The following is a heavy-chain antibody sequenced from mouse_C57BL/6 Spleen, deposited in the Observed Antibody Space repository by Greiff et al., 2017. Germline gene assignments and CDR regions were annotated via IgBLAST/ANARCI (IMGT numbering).Heavy chain of an antibody. J-gene: IGHJ2*01. D-gene: IGHD1-1*01. CDR2: ISSGGSYT. CDR1: GFTFSSYG. V-gene: IGHV5-6*01. CDR3: ARHKYGSSSQGHYFDY. Sequence: EVKLMESGGDLVKPGGSLKLSCAASGFTFSSYGMSWVRQTPDKRLEWVATISSGGSYTYYPDSVKGRFTISRDNAKNTLYLQMSSLKSEDTAMYYCARHKYGSSSQGHYFDYWGQGTTLTVSS.